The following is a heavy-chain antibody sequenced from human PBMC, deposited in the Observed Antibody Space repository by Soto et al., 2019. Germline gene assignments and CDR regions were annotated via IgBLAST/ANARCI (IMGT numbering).Heavy chain of an antibody. CDR1: GYTFTSYG. J-gene: IGHJ3*02. CDR3: ARDLYGSGNDAFDI. CDR2: ISAYNGNT. V-gene: IGHV1-18*01. Sequence: ASVNVSCKASGYTFTSYGISWVRQAPGQGLEWMGWISAYNGNTNYAQKLQGRVTMTTDTSTSTAYMELRSLRSDDTAVYYCARDLYGSGNDAFDIWGQGTMVTVSS. D-gene: IGHD3-10*01.